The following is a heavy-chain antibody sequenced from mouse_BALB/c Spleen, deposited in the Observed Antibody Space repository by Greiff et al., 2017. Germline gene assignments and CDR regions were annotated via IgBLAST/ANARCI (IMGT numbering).Heavy chain of an antibody. CDR3: ARVALSWFAY. Sequence: QVQLKESGAELAKPGASVKMSCKASGYTFTSYWMHWVKQRPGQGLEWIGYINPSTGYTEYNQKFKDKATLTADKSSSTAYMQLSSLTSEDSAVYYCARVALSWFAYWGQGTLVTVSA. J-gene: IGHJ3*01. CDR1: GYTFTSYW. V-gene: IGHV1-7*01. CDR2: INPSTGYT.